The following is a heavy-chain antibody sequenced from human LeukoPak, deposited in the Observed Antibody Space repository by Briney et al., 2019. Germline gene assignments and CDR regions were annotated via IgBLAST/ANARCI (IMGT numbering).Heavy chain of an antibody. V-gene: IGHV3-23*01. CDR3: AKAASSSWPSYYYGMDV. CDR1: GFIFSSYS. D-gene: IGHD6-13*01. CDR2: ITGSGGNT. Sequence: GGSLRLSCAASGFIFSSYSMSWVRQAPGMGLEWVSVITGSGGNTYDADSVKGRFTISKDNSKNTVYLQMSSLRVEDTAVYYCAKAASSSWPSYYYGMDVWGQGTTVTVSS. J-gene: IGHJ6*02.